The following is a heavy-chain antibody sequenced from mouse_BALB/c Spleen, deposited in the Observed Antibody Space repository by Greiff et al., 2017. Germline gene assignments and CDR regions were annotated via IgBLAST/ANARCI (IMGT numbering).Heavy chain of an antibody. D-gene: IGHD2-3*01. CDR3: ARERNDGYGYFDV. Sequence: EVQRVESGPELVKPGASVKISCKASGYTFTDYNMHWVKQSHGKSLEWIGYIYPYNGGTGYNQKFKSKATLTVDNSSSTAYMELRSLTSEDSAVYYCARERNDGYGYFDVWGAGTTVTVSS. CDR2: IYPYNGGT. V-gene: IGHV1S29*02. CDR1: GYTFTDYN. J-gene: IGHJ1*01.